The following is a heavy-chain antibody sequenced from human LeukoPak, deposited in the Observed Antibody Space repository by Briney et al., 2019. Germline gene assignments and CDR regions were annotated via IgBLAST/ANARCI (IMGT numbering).Heavy chain of an antibody. J-gene: IGHJ3*02. V-gene: IGHV1-69*04. CDR3: ARPRSSGYYDDAFDI. D-gene: IGHD3-22*01. CDR1: GGTFSSYA. Sequence: AASVKVSCKASGGTFSSYAISWVRQAPGQGLEWMGRIIPILGIANYAQKFQGRVTITADKSTSTAYMELSSLRSEDTAVYYCARPRSSGYYDDAFDIWGQGTTVTVSS. CDR2: IIPILGIA.